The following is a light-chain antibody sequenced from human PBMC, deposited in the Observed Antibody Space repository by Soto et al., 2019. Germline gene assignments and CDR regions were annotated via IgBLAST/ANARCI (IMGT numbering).Light chain of an antibody. V-gene: IGKV3-20*01. Sequence: ENVLTQSPGTLSLSPGERATLSCRASQSVSSSYLAWYQQKPGQAPRLLIHGASSRATGIPDRFSGSGSGTDFTLTISRLETEDFAVYYCQQYGSSSTFGQGTRLEI. CDR3: QQYGSSST. J-gene: IGKJ5*01. CDR1: QSVSSSY. CDR2: GAS.